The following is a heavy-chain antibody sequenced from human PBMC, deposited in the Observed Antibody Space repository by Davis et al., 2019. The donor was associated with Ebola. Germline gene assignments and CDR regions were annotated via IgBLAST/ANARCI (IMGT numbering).Heavy chain of an antibody. V-gene: IGHV3-53*01. Sequence: GESLKISCAASGFTVSSNYMSWVRQAPGKGLDWVSVIYSSGRTYYADSVKGRFTISRDNSKNTLYLQMNSLRAEDTAIYYCAREGSNEWYGMDVWGQGTTVTVSS. CDR1: GFTVSSNY. CDR2: IYSSGRT. CDR3: AREGSNEWYGMDV. D-gene: IGHD3-3*01. J-gene: IGHJ6*02.